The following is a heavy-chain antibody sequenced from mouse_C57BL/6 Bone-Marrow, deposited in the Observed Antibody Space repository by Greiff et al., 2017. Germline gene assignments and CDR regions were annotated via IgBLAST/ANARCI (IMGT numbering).Heavy chain of an antibody. D-gene: IGHD1-1*01. Sequence: QVQLKQSGPELVKPGASVKLSCKASGYTFTSYDINWVKQRPGQGLEWIGWIYPRDGSTKYNEKFKGKATLTVDTSSSTAYMELHSLTSEDSAVYVFARDYGSSYWYFDVWGTGTAVTVTS. CDR2: IYPRDGST. CDR3: ARDYGSSYWYFDV. J-gene: IGHJ1*03. CDR1: GYTFTSYD. V-gene: IGHV1-85*01.